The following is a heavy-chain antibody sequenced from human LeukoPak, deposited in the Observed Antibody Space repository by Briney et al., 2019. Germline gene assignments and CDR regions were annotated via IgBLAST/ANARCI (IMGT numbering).Heavy chain of an antibody. Sequence: GGSLRLSCAASGFTFSSYAISWVRQAPGKGLEWVSAISGSGGSTYYADSVKGRFTISRDNSKNTLYLQMNSLRAEDTAVYYCAKFYGIYADYDYYYTAGWGKGTTVTVSS. CDR3: AKFYGIYADYDYYYTAG. CDR1: GFTFSSYA. CDR2: ISGSGGST. V-gene: IGHV3-23*01. J-gene: IGHJ6*03. D-gene: IGHD2/OR15-2a*01.